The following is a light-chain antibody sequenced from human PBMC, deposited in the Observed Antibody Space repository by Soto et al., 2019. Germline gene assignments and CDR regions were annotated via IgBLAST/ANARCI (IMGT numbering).Light chain of an antibody. Sequence: QSVLTQPASVSGSAGQSITISCSGTMRDVGAYNLVSWYQQHPGTAPKLIIYEVRNRPSGISSRFSGSRSGNTASLTISGLPSEDEGDYYCSAYTARRTLVLGGGTKVTVL. V-gene: IGLV2-14*01. CDR1: MRDVGAYNL. CDR3: SAYTARRTLV. CDR2: EVR. J-gene: IGLJ3*02.